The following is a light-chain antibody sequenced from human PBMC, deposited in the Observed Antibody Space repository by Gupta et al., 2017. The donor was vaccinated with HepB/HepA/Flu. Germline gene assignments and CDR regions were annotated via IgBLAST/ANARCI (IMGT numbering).Light chain of an antibody. Sequence: DIVLTQSPVSLLVPPGEPASISGRSSQSLLHSNGQTYLDCYLQKPGQSPQLLIYLGSNRASGVPDRCSGRGAGTDFTLRSSRVEAEDVGVYYCMQTLRALTFGGGTKVEIK. CDR3: MQTLRALT. CDR2: LGS. V-gene: IGKV2-28*01. CDR1: QSLLHSNGQTY. J-gene: IGKJ4*01.